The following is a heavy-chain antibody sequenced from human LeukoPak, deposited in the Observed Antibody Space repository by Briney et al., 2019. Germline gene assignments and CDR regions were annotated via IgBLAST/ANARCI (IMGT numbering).Heavy chain of an antibody. CDR3: ARDLYYGDYVDWFDP. D-gene: IGHD4-17*01. V-gene: IGHV4-39*07. CDR1: GGSISSSSYY. Sequence: SETLSLTCTVSGGSISSSSYYWGWIRQPPGKGLEWIGSIYYSGSTYYNPSLKSRVTISVDTSKNQFSLKLSSVTAADTAVCYCARDLYYGDYVDWFDPWGQGTLVTVSS. J-gene: IGHJ5*02. CDR2: IYYSGST.